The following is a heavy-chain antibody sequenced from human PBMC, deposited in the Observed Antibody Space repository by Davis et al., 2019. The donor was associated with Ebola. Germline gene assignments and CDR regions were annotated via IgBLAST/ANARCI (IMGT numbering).Heavy chain of an antibody. J-gene: IGHJ4*02. CDR3: ARDLSGDDGY. D-gene: IGHD5-24*01. CDR2: VNPSNGGT. CDR1: GYTFTNYG. Sequence: ASVKVSCKASGYTFTNYGVSWVRQAPGKGLEWMGWVNPSNGGTKYAQQFQGRVIMTRDTSISTAYMELRSLTSDDTAVYYCARDLSGDDGYWGQGTLVVVSS. V-gene: IGHV1-18*01.